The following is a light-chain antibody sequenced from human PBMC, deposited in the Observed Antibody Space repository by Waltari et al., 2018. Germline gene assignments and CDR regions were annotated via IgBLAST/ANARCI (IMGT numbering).Light chain of an antibody. CDR3: YSTDSSSKGV. V-gene: IGLV3-10*01. CDR1: TLPRKY. Sequence: SYELTQPPSVSVSPGQTARITCSGDTLPRKYAYWYQQKAGQAPVLVIFEDNKRPAGIPERFSGSISGTMATLTISGAQVEDEADYYCYSTDSSSKGVFGAGTKVTVL. CDR2: EDN. J-gene: IGLJ1*01.